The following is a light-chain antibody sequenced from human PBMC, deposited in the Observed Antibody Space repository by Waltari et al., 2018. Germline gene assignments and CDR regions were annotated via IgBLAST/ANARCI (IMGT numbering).Light chain of an antibody. Sequence: DIQMTQSPSSLSASVGDRVTITCRASQSISSYLNWYQQKPGKAPELLIYGTSSLQIGVPSRFSGSGSGTDFTLTISSLQSEDFATYYCQQGYSTPYTFGQGTKLEIK. CDR3: QQGYSTPYT. CDR1: QSISSY. CDR2: GTS. V-gene: IGKV1-39*01. J-gene: IGKJ2*01.